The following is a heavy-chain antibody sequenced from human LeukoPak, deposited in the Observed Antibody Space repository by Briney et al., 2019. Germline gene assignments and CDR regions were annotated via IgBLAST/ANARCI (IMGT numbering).Heavy chain of an antibody. CDR1: GGSISNSNYY. Sequence: KPSETLSLTCTVSGGSISNSNYYWSWIRQPPGKGLEWIGYIYYSGSTYYNPSLKSRVTISVDTSKNQFSLKLSSVTAADTAVYYCARVRIAAAGNIPIDYWGQGTLVTVSS. CDR2: IYYSGST. J-gene: IGHJ4*02. CDR3: ARVRIAAAGNIPIDY. V-gene: IGHV4-30-4*01. D-gene: IGHD6-13*01.